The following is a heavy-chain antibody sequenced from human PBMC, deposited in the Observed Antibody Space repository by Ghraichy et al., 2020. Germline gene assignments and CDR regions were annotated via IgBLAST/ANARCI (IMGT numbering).Heavy chain of an antibody. CDR2: IKSETEGGTT. CDR3: TRGYCSSTSCFIGY. J-gene: IGHJ4*02. CDR1: GFTFSNAW. Sequence: GGSLRLSCAASGFTFSNAWMNWVRKAPGKGLEWVGRIKSETEGGTTDYAAPLKGRFTISRDDSKNTLYLQMNSLKTEDTAVYYCTRGYCSSTSCFIGYWGQGTLVTVSS. V-gene: IGHV3-15*01. D-gene: IGHD2-2*01.